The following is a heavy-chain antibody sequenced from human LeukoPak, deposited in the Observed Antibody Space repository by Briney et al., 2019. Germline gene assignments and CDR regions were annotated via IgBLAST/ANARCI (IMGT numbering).Heavy chain of an antibody. J-gene: IGHJ4*02. V-gene: IGHV1-2*02. CDR1: GYTFTDYY. CDR3: ARGAKAY. CDR2: INPDSGDT. Sequence: GPSVKVSCKASGYTFTDYYIHWVRQAPGQGLEWMGWINPDSGDTAYAQEFQGRVTMTRATSISTTYMDLSRLRSDDTAVYYCARGAKAYWGQGTLVTVSS.